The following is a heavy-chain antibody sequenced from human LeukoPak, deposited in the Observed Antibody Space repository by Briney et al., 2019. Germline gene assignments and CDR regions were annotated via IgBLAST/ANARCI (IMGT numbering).Heavy chain of an antibody. D-gene: IGHD5-24*01. CDR3: GMAMDV. Sequence: GGSLRLSCATSGFTFSSYAMSWVRQAPGKGLEWVSGIGASGGSTYYEDSVKGRFTISRDNSKNTLYLQMNSLRTEDTAVYYCGMAMDVWGRGTTVTVSS. J-gene: IGHJ6*02. V-gene: IGHV3-23*01. CDR2: IGASGGST. CDR1: GFTFSSYA.